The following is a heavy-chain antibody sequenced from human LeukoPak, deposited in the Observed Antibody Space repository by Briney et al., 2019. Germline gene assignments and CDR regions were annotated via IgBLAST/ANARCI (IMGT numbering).Heavy chain of an antibody. V-gene: IGHV4-39*07. CDR2: IYYSGTT. J-gene: IGHJ5*02. D-gene: IGHD2-2*01. CDR1: GGSISSGSYY. Sequence: SETLSLTCTVSGGSISSGSYYWVWIRQPPGKGLEWIGTIYYSGTTYYNPSLKSRVTISVDTSKNQFSLRLSSVTAADTAVYYCAREVDAAAAYNWFDPWGQGTLVTVSS. CDR3: AREVDAAAAYNWFDP.